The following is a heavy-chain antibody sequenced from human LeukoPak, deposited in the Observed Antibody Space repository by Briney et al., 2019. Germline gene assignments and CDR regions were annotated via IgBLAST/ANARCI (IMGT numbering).Heavy chain of an antibody. V-gene: IGHV3-74*01. Sequence: TGGSLRLSCAVSGLTFSIYWMQLVRQAPGKGLIWVSRISSDGSSTNYADSVKGRFTISRDNAKNTVSLQMKSLRADDTAVYYCASRSQGVENWGQGTLVTVSS. D-gene: IGHD3-10*01. CDR3: ASRSQGVEN. CDR1: GLTFSIYW. CDR2: ISSDGSST. J-gene: IGHJ4*02.